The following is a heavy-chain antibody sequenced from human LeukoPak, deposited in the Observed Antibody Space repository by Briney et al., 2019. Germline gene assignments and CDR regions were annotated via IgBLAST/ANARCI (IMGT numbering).Heavy chain of an antibody. CDR1: GFTFSSYA. D-gene: IGHD2-15*01. V-gene: IGHV3-23*01. J-gene: IGHJ4*02. Sequence: GGSLRLSCAASGFTFSSYAMSWARQAPGKGLEWVSAISGSGGSTYYADSVKGRFTISRDNSKNTLYLQMNSLRAEDTAVYYCALYFSNLVVVVAATSLDHWGQGTLVTVSS. CDR2: ISGSGGST. CDR3: ALYFSNLVVVVAATSLDH.